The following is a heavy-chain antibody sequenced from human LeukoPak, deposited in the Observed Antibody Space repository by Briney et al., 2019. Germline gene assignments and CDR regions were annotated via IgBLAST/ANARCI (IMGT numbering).Heavy chain of an antibody. CDR1: GESSFSNYY. D-gene: IGHD1-1*01. J-gene: IGHJ4*02. CDR2: INHSGYT. Sequence: SETLSLTCAVYGESSFSNYYWSWIRQTPGGALEWIGEINHSGYTNYNPSLRSRVTLSIDTSKNQFSLRLNSVTAADTAVYYCSRQAVGNDYWGQGTLVTVSS. CDR3: SRQAVGNDY. V-gene: IGHV4-34*01.